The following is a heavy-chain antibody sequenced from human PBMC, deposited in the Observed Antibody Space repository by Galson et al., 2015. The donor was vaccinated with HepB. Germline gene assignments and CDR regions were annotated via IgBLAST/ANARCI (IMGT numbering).Heavy chain of an antibody. V-gene: IGHV3-23*01. CDR3: AKVGVVVVAASYGLDP. J-gene: IGHJ5*02. D-gene: IGHD2-15*01. CDR1: GFTFSSYA. Sequence: SLRLSCAASGFTFSSYAMSWVRQAPGKGLEWVSAISGSGGSTYYADSVKGRFTISRDNSKNTLYLQMNSLRAEDTAVYYCAKVGVVVVAASYGLDPWGQGTLVTVSS. CDR2: ISGSGGST.